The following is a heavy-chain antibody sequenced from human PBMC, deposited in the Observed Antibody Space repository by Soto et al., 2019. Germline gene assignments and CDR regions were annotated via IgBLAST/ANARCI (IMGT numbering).Heavy chain of an antibody. CDR2: ISAYNGNT. Sequence: QVQLVQSGAEVKKPGASVKVSCKASGYTFTSYGISWVRQAPGQGLVWMGWISAYNGNTNYAQKLQGRVTMTTDSSTSTPYMELRSLRSDDTAVYYCAREGDYDILTGYYIIHYYYGMDVWGQGTTVTVSS. J-gene: IGHJ6*02. CDR1: GYTFTSYG. D-gene: IGHD3-9*01. V-gene: IGHV1-18*01. CDR3: AREGDYDILTGYYIIHYYYGMDV.